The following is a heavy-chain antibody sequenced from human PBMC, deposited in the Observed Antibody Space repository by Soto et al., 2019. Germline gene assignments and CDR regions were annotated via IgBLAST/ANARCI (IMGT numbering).Heavy chain of an antibody. V-gene: IGHV3-23*01. CDR2: ISGSGGST. Sequence: PGGSLRLSCAASGFTFSSYAMSWVRQAPGKGLEWVSAISGSGGSTYYADSVKGRFTISRDNSKNTLYLQMNSLRAEDTAVYYCAKGTDDDFWSGSLVPWGQGTLVTVSS. D-gene: IGHD3-3*01. J-gene: IGHJ5*02. CDR3: AKGTDDDFWSGSLVP. CDR1: GFTFSSYA.